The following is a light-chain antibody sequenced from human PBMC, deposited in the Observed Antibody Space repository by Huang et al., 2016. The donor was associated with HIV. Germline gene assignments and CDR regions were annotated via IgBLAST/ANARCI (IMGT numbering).Light chain of an antibody. Sequence: EIILTQSPATLSVSPGDRPTLPCRASQSVNTNLAWYQQKPGQTPRLLSYGTSTRATGVPARFSGGGSGTEFTLTISSLQSEDFAVYYCQQYNNWPPEVTFGQGTRLGIK. V-gene: IGKV3-15*01. CDR1: QSVNTN. CDR3: QQYNNWPPEVT. CDR2: GTS. J-gene: IGKJ5*01.